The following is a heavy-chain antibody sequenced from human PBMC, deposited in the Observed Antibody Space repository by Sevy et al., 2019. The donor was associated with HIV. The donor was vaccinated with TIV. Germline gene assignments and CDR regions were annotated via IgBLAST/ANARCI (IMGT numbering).Heavy chain of an antibody. CDR2: FDPEDDET. CDR1: GYTLTQFS. V-gene: IGHV1-24*01. J-gene: IGHJ4*02. Sequence: ASVKVSCKVSGYTLTQFSMHWVRQAPGKGLEWMATFDPEDDETIYAQRLQGRVTMTEDTSTDTAYMELSSLRSDDTAVYYCAVTKDYYDSSGYHFDYWGQGSLVTVSS. CDR3: AVTKDYYDSSGYHFDY. D-gene: IGHD3-22*01.